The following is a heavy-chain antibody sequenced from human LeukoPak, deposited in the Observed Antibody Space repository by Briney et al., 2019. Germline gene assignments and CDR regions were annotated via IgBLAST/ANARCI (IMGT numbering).Heavy chain of an antibody. J-gene: IGHJ5*02. CDR3: AREYSSSWYSPRGTWFDP. V-gene: IGHV4-34*01. Sequence: PSETLSLTCTVSGGSISSYYWSWIRQPPGKGLEWIGEINHSGSTNYNPSLKSRVTISVDTSKNQFSLKLSSVTAADTAVYYCAREYSSSWYSPRGTWFDPWGQGTLVTVSS. CDR1: GGSISSYY. D-gene: IGHD6-13*01. CDR2: INHSGST.